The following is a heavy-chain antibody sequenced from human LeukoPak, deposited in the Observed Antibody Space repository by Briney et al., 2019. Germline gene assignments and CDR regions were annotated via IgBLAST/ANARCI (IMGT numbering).Heavy chain of an antibody. D-gene: IGHD3-9*01. V-gene: IGHV3-66*01. CDR3: ASYDILTGWGAFDI. J-gene: IGHJ3*02. CDR1: GFTVSSNY. CDR2: IYSGGST. Sequence: GGSLRLSCAASGFTVSSNYMSWVRQAPGKGLEWVPVIYSGGSTYYADSVKGRFTISRDNSKNTLYLQMNSLRAEDTAVYYCASYDILTGWGAFDIWGQGTMVTVSS.